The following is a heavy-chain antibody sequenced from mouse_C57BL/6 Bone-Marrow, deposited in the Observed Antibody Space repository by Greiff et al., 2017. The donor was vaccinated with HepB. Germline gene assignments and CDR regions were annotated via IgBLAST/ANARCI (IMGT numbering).Heavy chain of an antibody. CDR3: AKGPYYYGSSLYAMDY. J-gene: IGHJ4*01. CDR2: ISYDGSN. V-gene: IGHV3-6*01. Sequence: EVKLMESGPGLVKPSQSLSLTCSVTGYSITSGYYWNWIRQFPGNKLEWMGYISYDGSNNYNPSLKNRISITRDTSKNQFFLKLNSVTTEDTATYYCAKGPYYYGSSLYAMDYWGQGTSVTVSS. CDR1: GYSITSGYY. D-gene: IGHD1-1*01.